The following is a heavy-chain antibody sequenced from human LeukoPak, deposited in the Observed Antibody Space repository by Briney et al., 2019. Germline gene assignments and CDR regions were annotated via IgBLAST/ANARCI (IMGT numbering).Heavy chain of an antibody. Sequence: GRSLGLSCAASGFTFSSYAMHWVRQAPGKGLEWVAVISYDGSNKYYADSVKGRFTISRDNSKNTLYLQMNSLRAEDTAVYYCARAAPQLERRGGWYFQHWGQGSLVTVSS. D-gene: IGHD1-1*01. CDR1: GFTFSSYA. CDR3: ARAAPQLERRGGWYFQH. CDR2: ISYDGSNK. V-gene: IGHV3-30-3*01. J-gene: IGHJ1*01.